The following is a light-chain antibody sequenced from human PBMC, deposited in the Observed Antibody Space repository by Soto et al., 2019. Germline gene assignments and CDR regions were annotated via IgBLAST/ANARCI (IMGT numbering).Light chain of an antibody. Sequence: EIVLTQSPATLSLSPGERATLSCGASQSINGNYLAWYQQKPGLAPRLVIYDTSRRAPGIPDRLTGSGSGTDFTLTISRLEPEDSAIYYCQQYGSSPTFGQGTRLEIK. CDR3: QQYGSSPT. V-gene: IGKV3D-20*01. CDR2: DTS. J-gene: IGKJ5*01. CDR1: QSINGNY.